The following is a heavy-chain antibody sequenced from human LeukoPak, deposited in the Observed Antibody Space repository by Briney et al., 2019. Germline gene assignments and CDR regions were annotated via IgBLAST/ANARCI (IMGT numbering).Heavy chain of an antibody. Sequence: ASVKVSCKASGYTFTAYYMHWVRQAPGQGLEWMGWINPNSGGTYYAQKFQGRVTMTGDTSISTAYMELSRLKSNDTAVFYCASNYDNWGQGTLGTVSS. CDR3: ASNYDN. V-gene: IGHV1-2*02. J-gene: IGHJ4*02. D-gene: IGHD3-22*01. CDR1: GYTFTAYY. CDR2: INPNSGGT.